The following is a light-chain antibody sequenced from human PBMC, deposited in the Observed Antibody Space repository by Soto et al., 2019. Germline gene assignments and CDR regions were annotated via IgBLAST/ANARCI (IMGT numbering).Light chain of an antibody. Sequence: EIVLTQSPGTLSLSPGERATLSCRASQSVSSSYLAWYQQKPGQAPRLLIYGASSRATGIPDRFSGSGSGTDFTLTISRLVPDDVAVYYCQQYGSSSYTFGQGTKLEIK. CDR1: QSVSSSY. J-gene: IGKJ2*01. CDR2: GAS. V-gene: IGKV3-20*01. CDR3: QQYGSSSYT.